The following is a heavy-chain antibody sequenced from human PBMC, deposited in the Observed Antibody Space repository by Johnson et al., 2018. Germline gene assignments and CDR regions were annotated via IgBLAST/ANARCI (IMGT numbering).Heavy chain of an antibody. CDR2: IWYDGRNK. D-gene: IGHD3-22*01. V-gene: IGHV3-33*06. CDR3: AKGPQYYYDSCDM. CDR1: GFTFSSYG. Sequence: QVQLVESGGGVVQPGRSLRLSCAASGFTFSSYGMHWVRQAPGKGLEWVAVIWYDGRNKYYAESVKGRFTISRDNSKNTLYLQMTSRRAEDTAVYYCAKGPQYYYDSCDMWGQGTMVTVSS. J-gene: IGHJ3*02.